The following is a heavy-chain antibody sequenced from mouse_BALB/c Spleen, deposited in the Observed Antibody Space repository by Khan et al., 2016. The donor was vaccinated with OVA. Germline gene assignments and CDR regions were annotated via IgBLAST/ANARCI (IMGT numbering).Heavy chain of an antibody. D-gene: IGHD2-3*01. J-gene: IGHJ4*01. V-gene: IGHV3-2*02. CDR2: ISSSGST. CDR1: GYSITSDYA. CDR3: ARDGSRYYYARDY. Sequence: VQLKESGPGLVKPSQSLSLTCTVTGYSITSDYAWNWIRQFPGNKLEWMGYISSSGSTNYNPALKSRISITRDTSKNHFFLQLNSVTTEDTATYYCARDGSRYYYARDYWGQGTSVTVSS.